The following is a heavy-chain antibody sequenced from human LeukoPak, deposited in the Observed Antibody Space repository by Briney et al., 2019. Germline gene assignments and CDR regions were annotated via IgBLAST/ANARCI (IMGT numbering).Heavy chain of an antibody. Sequence: PSETLSLTCTVSGGSVSSYYWSWIRQPPGKGLEWIGYIYYSGSTNYNPSLESRVTISVDTSKNQFSLKLSSVTAADTAVYYCARVPRSYYYYYYMDVWGKGTTVTVSS. V-gene: IGHV4-59*02. CDR2: IYYSGST. J-gene: IGHJ6*03. CDR1: GGSVSSYY. CDR3: ARVPRSYYYYYYMDV.